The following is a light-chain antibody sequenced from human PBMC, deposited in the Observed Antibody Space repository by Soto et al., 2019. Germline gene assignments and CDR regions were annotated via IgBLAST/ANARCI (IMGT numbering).Light chain of an antibody. V-gene: IGLV4-69*02. CDR3: QTWGTGIRV. Sequence: QSVLTQSPSAFASLGASVKLTCTLSRGHSTYAIAWHQQQPEKGPRYLMKLNSDGSHSKGEGIPDRFSGSSSGAERYLTISSLQSEDEADYYCQTWGTGIRVFGGGTKLTVL. J-gene: IGLJ3*02. CDR1: RGHSTYA. CDR2: LNSDGSH.